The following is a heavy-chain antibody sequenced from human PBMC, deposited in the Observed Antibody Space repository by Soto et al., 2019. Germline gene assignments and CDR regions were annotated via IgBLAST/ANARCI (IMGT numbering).Heavy chain of an antibody. CDR3: ARDLWEYGGYDVSFP. CDR1: GYSISSGYY. CDR2: IYHSGST. D-gene: IGHD5-12*01. V-gene: IGHV4-38-2*02. Sequence: QVQLQESGPGLVKPSETLSLTCAVSGYSISSGYYWGWIRQPPGKGLEWIGSIYHSGSTYYNPSLKSRVTISVDTSKNQFSLKLSSVTAADTAVYYCARDLWEYGGYDVSFPWGQGTLVTVSS. J-gene: IGHJ5*02.